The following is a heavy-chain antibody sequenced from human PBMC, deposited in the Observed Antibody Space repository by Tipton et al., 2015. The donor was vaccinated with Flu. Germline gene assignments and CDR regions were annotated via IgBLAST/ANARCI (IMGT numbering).Heavy chain of an antibody. CDR2: IYPSGTT. J-gene: IGHJ4*02. D-gene: IGHD3-10*02. CDR1: SGSIRSTNYF. CDR3: ARLSYYDVDLKNFYFDY. V-gene: IGHV4-39*01. Sequence: GLVKPSETLSLTCTVSSGSIRSTNYFCAWIRQPPGKGLEWIGSIYPSGTTYYNPSLKSRVTISVDTSKSQFSLKLRSVTAADTAVYYCARLSYYDVDLKNFYFDYWGQGALVTVSS.